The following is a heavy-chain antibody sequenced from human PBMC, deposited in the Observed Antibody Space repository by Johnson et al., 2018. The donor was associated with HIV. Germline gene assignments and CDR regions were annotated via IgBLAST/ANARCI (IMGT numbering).Heavy chain of an antibody. V-gene: IGHV3-23*04. CDR2: ISGSGGST. CDR1: GFTFSSYA. CDR3: SRRGFGTASDAFDM. D-gene: IGHD3-3*01. Sequence: VQLVESGGGLVQPGGSLRLSCAASGFTFSSYAMSWVRQAPGKGLEWVSAISGSGGSTYYADSVKGRFTISRDNSKNPLYLQMKSLRAEDTALYYCSRRGFGTASDAFDMWGQGTMVIVSS. J-gene: IGHJ3*02.